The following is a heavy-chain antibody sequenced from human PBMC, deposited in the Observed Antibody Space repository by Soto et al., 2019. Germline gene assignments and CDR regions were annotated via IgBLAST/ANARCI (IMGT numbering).Heavy chain of an antibody. CDR2: IYYSGST. V-gene: IGHV4-59*01. Sequence: SETLSLTCTVSGGSISSYYWSWIRQPPGKGLEWIGYIYYSGSTNYNPSLKSRVTISVDTSKNQFSLKLSSVTAADTAVYYCAGGNYAISTGYSAGIDYWGQGTLVTVSS. J-gene: IGHJ4*02. CDR1: GGSISSYY. CDR3: AGGNYAISTGYSAGIDY. D-gene: IGHD3-9*01.